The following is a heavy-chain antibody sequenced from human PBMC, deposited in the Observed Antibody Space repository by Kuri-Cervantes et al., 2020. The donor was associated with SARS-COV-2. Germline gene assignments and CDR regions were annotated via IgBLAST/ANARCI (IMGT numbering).Heavy chain of an antibody. Sequence: GGSLRLSCAASGFTFSSYAMHWVRQAPGKGLEWVAVISYDGSNKYYADSVKGRFTISRDNSKNTLYLQMNSLRAEDTAVYYCAKIDPFDPWGQGTLVTVSS. J-gene: IGHJ5*02. CDR3: AKIDPFDP. CDR1: GFTFSSYA. CDR2: ISYDGSNK. V-gene: IGHV3-30-3*02.